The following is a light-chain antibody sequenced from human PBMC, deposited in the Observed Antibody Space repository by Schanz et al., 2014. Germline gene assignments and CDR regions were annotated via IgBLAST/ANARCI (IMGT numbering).Light chain of an antibody. CDR1: SSDVGGYNY. V-gene: IGLV2-11*01. J-gene: IGLJ3*02. CDR2: DVN. CDR3: CSYAGSYTLAV. Sequence: QSALTQPRSVSGSPGQSVTISCTGTSSDVGGYNYVSWYQQHPGKAPKLKIYDVNKWPSGVPDRFSGSKSGNTASLTISGLQAEDEADYYCCSYAGSYTLAVFGGGTQLTVL.